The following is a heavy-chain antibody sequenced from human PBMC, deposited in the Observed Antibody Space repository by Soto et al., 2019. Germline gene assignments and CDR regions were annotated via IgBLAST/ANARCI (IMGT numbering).Heavy chain of an antibody. J-gene: IGHJ4*02. Sequence: PSETLSLTCTVSGDSISSGGYSWSWIRQLPVKGLEWIGDISYSGSNYNPSLKSRVTISKDSSKNQFSLKMTSVTAADTAVYYCAISEVYTYGYDFWGQGILVAVSS. V-gene: IGHV4-31*03. D-gene: IGHD5-12*01. CDR3: AISEVYTYGYDF. CDR2: ISYSGS. CDR1: GDSISSGGYS.